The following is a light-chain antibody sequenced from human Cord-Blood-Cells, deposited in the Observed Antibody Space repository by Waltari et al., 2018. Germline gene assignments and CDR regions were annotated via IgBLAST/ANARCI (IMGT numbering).Light chain of an antibody. V-gene: IGKV1-8*01. CDR1: QGISSY. CDR3: QQYYSYPLT. Sequence: LRVNPSPFPPPASSGDQVTLTCPASQGISSYLAWYQPKPGKAPKLLIYAASTLQSGVPSRFSGSGSGTDFTLTISCLQSEDFATYYCQQYYSYPLTFGGGTKVEIK. CDR2: AAS. J-gene: IGKJ4*01.